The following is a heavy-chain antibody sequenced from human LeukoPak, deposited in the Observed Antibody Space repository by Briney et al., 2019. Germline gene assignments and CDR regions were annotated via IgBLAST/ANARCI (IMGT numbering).Heavy chain of an antibody. CDR3: ARGGTGTYHVYYGMDV. CDR2: IKSDGSST. D-gene: IGHD1-7*01. V-gene: IGHV3-74*01. CDR1: GFTFSSYL. Sequence: GGSVRLPCAASGFTFSSYLMHWVRQAPGKGLVWVSRIKSDGSSTSYADSVKGRFTISRDNAKNTLYLQMNSLRAEDTAVYYCARGGTGTYHVYYGMDVWGQETWVTVSS. J-gene: IGHJ6*02.